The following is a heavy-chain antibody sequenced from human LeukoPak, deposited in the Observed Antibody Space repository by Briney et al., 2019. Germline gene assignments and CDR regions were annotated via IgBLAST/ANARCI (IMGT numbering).Heavy chain of an antibody. D-gene: IGHD2-15*01. Sequence: GGSLRLSCAASGFTFRSYAMHWVRQAPGKGLEWVAVISYDGSNKYYADSVKGRFTISRDNSKNTLYLQMNSLRAEDTAVYYCARGGAPPRYCSGGSCYSGEFDYWGQGTLVTVSS. CDR2: ISYDGSNK. J-gene: IGHJ4*02. V-gene: IGHV3-30-3*01. CDR3: ARGGAPPRYCSGGSCYSGEFDY. CDR1: GFTFRSYA.